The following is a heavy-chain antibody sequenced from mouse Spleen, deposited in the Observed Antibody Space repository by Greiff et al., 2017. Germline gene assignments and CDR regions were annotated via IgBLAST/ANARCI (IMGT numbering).Heavy chain of an antibody. CDR3: ARDRYFFGY. Sequence: QVQLQQPGADLVKPGASVKLSCTASGYTFTSYCMHWVKQRPGQGLEWIGNINPSNGGTNYNEKFKSKATLTVDKSSSTAYLQLSSLTSEDSAVYYSARDRYFFGYWGQGTTVTVSS. V-gene: IGHV1-53*01. CDR2: INPSNGGT. J-gene: IGHJ2*01. CDR1: GYTFTSYC.